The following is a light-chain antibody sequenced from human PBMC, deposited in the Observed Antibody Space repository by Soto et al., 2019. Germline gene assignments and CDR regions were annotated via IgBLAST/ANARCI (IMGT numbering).Light chain of an antibody. J-gene: IGLJ3*02. V-gene: IGLV2-8*01. CDR2: EVS. CDR3: SSYAGSNWV. CDR1: SSDVGGYNY. Sequence: QSALTQPPSASGSPGQSVTISCTGTSSDVGGYNYVYWYQQHPGKAPKLMIYEVSKRPSGVPDRFSGSKSGNTASLTVSGLQAEDEADYYCSSYAGSNWVFGGGTKLTVL.